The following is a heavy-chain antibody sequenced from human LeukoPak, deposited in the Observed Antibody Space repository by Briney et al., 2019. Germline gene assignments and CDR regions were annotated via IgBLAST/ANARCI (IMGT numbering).Heavy chain of an antibody. J-gene: IGHJ6*03. CDR2: IKSKTDGGTT. Sequence: AGGSLRLSCAASGSTFSNAWMSWVRQAPGKGLEWVGRIKSKTDGGTTDYAAPVKGRFTISRDDSKNTLYLQMNSLKTEDTAVYYCTTDPTDRDYYYYYMDVWGKGTTVTVSS. CDR1: GSTFSNAW. CDR3: TTDPTDRDYYYYYMDV. D-gene: IGHD4-17*01. V-gene: IGHV3-15*01.